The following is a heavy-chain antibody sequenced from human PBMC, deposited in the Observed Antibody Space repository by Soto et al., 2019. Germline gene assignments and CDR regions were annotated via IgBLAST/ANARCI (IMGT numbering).Heavy chain of an antibody. Sequence: QVQLQESGPGLVKPSQTLSLTCTVSGGSISSGDYYWSWIRQPPGKGLEWIGYIYYSGSTYYNPSLKSRVTISVDTSKNQFSLKLSSVTAADTAVYCCARDNVVAATTTTISAWFDPWGQGTLVTVSS. CDR1: GGSISSGDYY. D-gene: IGHD2-15*01. J-gene: IGHJ5*02. CDR2: IYYSGST. V-gene: IGHV4-30-4*01. CDR3: ARDNVVAATTTTISAWFDP.